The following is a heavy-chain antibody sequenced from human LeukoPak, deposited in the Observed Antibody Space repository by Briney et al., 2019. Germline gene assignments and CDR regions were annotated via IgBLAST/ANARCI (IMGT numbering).Heavy chain of an antibody. Sequence: GGSLRLSCAASGFTFSSYSMNWYRQAPGKGLDWVSSISSSSSYIYYADSVKGRFTISRDNAKNSLYLQMNSLRAEDTAVYYCAGDAPIAVAGTALWYYYGMDVWGKGTTVTVSS. CDR3: AGDAPIAVAGTALWYYYGMDV. D-gene: IGHD6-19*01. CDR1: GFTFSSYS. V-gene: IGHV3-21*01. J-gene: IGHJ6*04. CDR2: ISSSSSYI.